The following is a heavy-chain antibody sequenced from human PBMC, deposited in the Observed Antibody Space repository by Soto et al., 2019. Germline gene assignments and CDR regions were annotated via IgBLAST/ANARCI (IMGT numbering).Heavy chain of an antibody. D-gene: IGHD3-10*01. CDR2: IYYSGST. V-gene: IGHV4-31*03. J-gene: IGHJ4*02. CDR3: ARYKPHTERAIYGSGSYYNPFDY. CDR1: DSVISGGGCY. Sequence: TSESLSNTVTVSDSVISGGGCYCSRIRQHPGKGLEWIGYIYYSGSTYYNPSLKSRVTISVDTSKNQFSLKLSSVTAADTAVYYCARYKPHTERAIYGSGSYYNPFDYWGQGTLVTVSS.